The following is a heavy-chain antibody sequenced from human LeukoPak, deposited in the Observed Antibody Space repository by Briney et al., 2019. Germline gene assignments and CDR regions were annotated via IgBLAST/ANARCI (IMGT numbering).Heavy chain of an antibody. V-gene: IGHV3-11*06. CDR3: ARVSLLDDGGLGDY. CDR1: GFTFSDYY. J-gene: IGHJ4*02. CDR2: ISGGSSYT. D-gene: IGHD4-23*01. Sequence: PGGSLRLSCAASGFTFSDYYMTWFRQAPGKGLEWVSYISGGSSYTNFADSVEGRFTISRDNAKNSLYLQMSSLRAEDTAVYYCARVSLLDDGGLGDYWGQGTLVTVSS.